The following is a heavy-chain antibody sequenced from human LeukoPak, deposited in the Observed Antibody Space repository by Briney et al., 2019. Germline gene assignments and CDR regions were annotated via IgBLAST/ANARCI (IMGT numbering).Heavy chain of an antibody. Sequence: SETLSLTCAVYGGSFSGYYWSWIRQPPGKGLEWIGEINHSGSTNYNPSLKSRVTISVDTSKNQFSLKLSSVTAADTAVYCCARDYLGSGWFDPWGQGTLVTVSS. CDR3: ARDYLGSGWFDP. V-gene: IGHV4-34*01. J-gene: IGHJ5*02. CDR2: INHSGST. D-gene: IGHD7-27*01. CDR1: GGSFSGYY.